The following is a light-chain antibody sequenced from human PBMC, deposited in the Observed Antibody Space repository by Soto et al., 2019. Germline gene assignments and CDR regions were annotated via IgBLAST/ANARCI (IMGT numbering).Light chain of an antibody. CDR1: SSDVGGYNY. J-gene: IGLJ2*01. Sequence: QSVLTQPASVSGSPGQSITISCTGTSSDVGGYNYVSWYQQHPGKAPKLMIYEVSNRPSGVSNRFSGSKSGNTASLTISGLQAEDEADYYCATWDDDLYTPIIGGGTQLTVL. V-gene: IGLV2-14*01. CDR2: EVS. CDR3: ATWDDDLYTPI.